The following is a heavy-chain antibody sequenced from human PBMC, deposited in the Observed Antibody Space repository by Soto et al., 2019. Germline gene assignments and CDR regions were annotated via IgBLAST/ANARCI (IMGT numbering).Heavy chain of an antibody. D-gene: IGHD2-21*01. J-gene: IGHJ4*02. CDR1: GFTFSYYS. Sequence: GGSLRLSCAASGFTFSYYSMTWVRQSPGRGLEWVSSISSSTTYISYADSVRGRFTISRDNAKNSLYLQMSSLRADDTAVYYCARDPVGVDSTFFFDSWGQGTLVTVSS. CDR2: ISSSTTYI. V-gene: IGHV3-21*01. CDR3: ARDPVGVDSTFFFDS.